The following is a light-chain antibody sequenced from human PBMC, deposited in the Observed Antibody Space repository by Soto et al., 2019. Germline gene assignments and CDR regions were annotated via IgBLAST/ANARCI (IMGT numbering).Light chain of an antibody. CDR2: LAS. J-gene: IGKJ1*01. CDR1: QSVRSSY. V-gene: IGKV3-20*01. Sequence: EIVLTQSPGTLSLSPWERATLSCRASQSVRSSYLAWYQQKPGQAPRLLLYLASSRATGIPDRFSGSGSGTDFTLTISRLEPEDFAVYYCQQYGSSPPWTFGQGTKVDIK. CDR3: QQYGSSPPWT.